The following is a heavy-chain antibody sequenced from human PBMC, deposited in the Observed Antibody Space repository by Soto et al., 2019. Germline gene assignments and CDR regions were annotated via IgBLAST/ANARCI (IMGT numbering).Heavy chain of an antibody. J-gene: IGHJ5*02. CDR1: GFSFRSYG. Sequence: QVHLVEFGGGVVQPGKSLRLSCEASGFSFRSYGLHWVRQAPGKGLEWIGLISYDGSNQFYADSVRGRFTISRDNSNNTLYLQMTILRVEDTAVYYCATDLFSGGSYPNWFDPWGHGTLVTVSS. V-gene: IGHV3-30*03. CDR2: ISYDGSNQ. CDR3: ATDLFSGGSYPNWFDP. D-gene: IGHD1-26*01.